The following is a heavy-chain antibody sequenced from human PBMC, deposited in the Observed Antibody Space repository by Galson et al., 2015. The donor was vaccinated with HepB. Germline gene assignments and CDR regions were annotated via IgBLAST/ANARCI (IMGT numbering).Heavy chain of an antibody. CDR1: GGNFKMYI. Sequence: SVKVSCKASGGNFKMYIFSWVRQAPGQGLEWMGRIIPSLNIADYSQRWRDRVIITADISTSTVYMELRSLKSEDTAIYYCARLVVAATHKNWSGPWGQGTQVTVSS. J-gene: IGHJ5*02. V-gene: IGHV1-69*02. D-gene: IGHD2-15*01. CDR2: IIPSLNIA. CDR3: ARLVVAATHKNWSGP.